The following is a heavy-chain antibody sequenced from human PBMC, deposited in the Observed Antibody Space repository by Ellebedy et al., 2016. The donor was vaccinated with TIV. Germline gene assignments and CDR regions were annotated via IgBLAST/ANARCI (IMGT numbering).Heavy chain of an antibody. J-gene: IGHJ4*02. V-gene: IGHV4-39*07. CDR2: IYYSGST. D-gene: IGHD2-15*01. Sequence: GSLRLSCTVSGDSISSSSFYWGWIRQPPGEGLEWIGNIYYSGSTYYNPSLKSRVTISVDTSKNQFSLKLRSVAAADTAVYYCARGAFVSGVYYPPGEWGQGTLVAVSS. CDR3: ARGAFVSGVYYPPGE. CDR1: GDSISSSSFY.